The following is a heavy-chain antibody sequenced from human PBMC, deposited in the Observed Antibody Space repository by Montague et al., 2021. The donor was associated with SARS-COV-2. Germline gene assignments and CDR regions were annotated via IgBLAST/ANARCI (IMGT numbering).Heavy chain of an antibody. D-gene: IGHD2-2*02. CDR2: IYTSGTT. CDR3: ARGLGYTSMFRFFDY. CDR1: GGSISSYY. Sequence: SETLSLTCTVSGGSISSYYWSWIRQPAGKGLEWIGRIYTSGTTNYNPSLKSRVTMSVDTSKNQFSLKLSSVAAADTGVYYCARGLGYTSMFRFFDYWGHGAQVTASS. J-gene: IGHJ4*01. V-gene: IGHV4-4*07.